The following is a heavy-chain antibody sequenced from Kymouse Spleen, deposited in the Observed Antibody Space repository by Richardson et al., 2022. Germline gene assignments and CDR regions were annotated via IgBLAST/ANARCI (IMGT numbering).Heavy chain of an antibody. CDR3: ARPGTDYYYYGMDV. V-gene: IGHV3-7*01. D-gene: IGHD6-13*01,IGHD6-19*01. Sequence: EVQLVESGGGLVQPGGSLRLSCAASGFTFSSYWMSWVRQAPGKGLEWVANIKQDGSEKYYVDSVKGRFTISRDNAKNSLYLQMNSLRAEDTAVYYCARPGTDYYYYGMDVWGQGTTVTVSS. J-gene: IGHJ6*02. CDR2: IKQDGSEK. CDR1: GFTFSSYW.